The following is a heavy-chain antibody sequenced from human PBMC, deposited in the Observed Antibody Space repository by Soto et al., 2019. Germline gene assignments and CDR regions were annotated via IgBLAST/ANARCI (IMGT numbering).Heavy chain of an antibody. CDR2: MYPDDSDI. V-gene: IGHV5-51*01. Sequence: PGESLKISCKASGYSFSFYWIGWVRQMPGKGLEWMAIMYPDDSDIRYSPSFEAHVTISADKSTSTASLQWSSLKASDTAMYYCARIPSTGPYYFDYWGQGTLVTVSS. CDR3: ARIPSTGPYYFDY. D-gene: IGHD1-1*01. CDR1: GYSFSFYW. J-gene: IGHJ4*02.